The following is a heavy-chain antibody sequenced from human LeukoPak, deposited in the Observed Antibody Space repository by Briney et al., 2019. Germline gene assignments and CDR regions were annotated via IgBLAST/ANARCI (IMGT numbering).Heavy chain of an antibody. D-gene: IGHD3-9*01. CDR3: ARTSGLRYFDWLPYFDY. J-gene: IGHJ4*02. CDR2: INPNSGGT. V-gene: IGHV1-2*02. CDR1: GYTFTGYY. Sequence: ASVKVSCKASGYTFTGYYMHWVRPAPGQGLEWMGWINPNSGGTNYAQKFQGRVTMTRDTPISTAYMELSRLRSDDTAVYYCARTSGLRYFDWLPYFDYWGQGTLVTVSS.